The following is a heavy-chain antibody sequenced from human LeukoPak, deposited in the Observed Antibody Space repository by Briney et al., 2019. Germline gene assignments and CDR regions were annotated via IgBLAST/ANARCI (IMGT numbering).Heavy chain of an antibody. CDR2: INPNSGGT. CDR1: GYTFTGYY. Sequence: ASVKVSCKASGYTFTGYYMHWVRQAPGQGLEWMGRINPNSGGTNYAQKFQGRVTMTRDTSISTAYMELSRLRSDDTAVYYCARDLAVAGSQNWFDPWGQGTLVTVSS. J-gene: IGHJ5*02. D-gene: IGHD6-19*01. V-gene: IGHV1-2*06. CDR3: ARDLAVAGSQNWFDP.